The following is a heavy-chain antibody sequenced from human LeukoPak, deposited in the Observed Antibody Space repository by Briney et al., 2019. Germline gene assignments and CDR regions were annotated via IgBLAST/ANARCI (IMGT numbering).Heavy chain of an antibody. V-gene: IGHV3-48*01. CDR1: GFTFSSYS. Sequence: GGSLRPSCAASGFTFSSYSMNWVRQAPGKGLEWVSYIRTSNPTIYYADSVKGRFTVSRDDAENSLYLQMNSLRVEDTAIYYCVRDHRWGFDYWGQGTLVTVSS. CDR2: IRTSNPTI. J-gene: IGHJ4*02. CDR3: VRDHRWGFDY. D-gene: IGHD4-23*01.